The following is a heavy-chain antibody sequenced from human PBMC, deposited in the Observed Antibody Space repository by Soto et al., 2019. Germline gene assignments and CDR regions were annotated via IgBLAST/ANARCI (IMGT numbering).Heavy chain of an antibody. Sequence: QVQLMQSGAEVKKPGASVKVSSKASGYTFTTYDINWVRQAPGQGLEWMGWMNPNRTNTGYAEKFQGRVTMTRDTSISTAYMELSSLRYDDTAVYYCVRGGFLSHDHVIIAPATLGFDPWGQGTLVTVSS. J-gene: IGHJ5*02. V-gene: IGHV1-8*01. CDR1: GYTFTTYD. CDR2: MNPNRTNT. D-gene: IGHD2-2*01. CDR3: VRGGFLSHDHVIIAPATLGFDP.